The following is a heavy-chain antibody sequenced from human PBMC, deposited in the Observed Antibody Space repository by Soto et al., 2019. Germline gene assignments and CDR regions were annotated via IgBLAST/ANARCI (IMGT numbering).Heavy chain of an antibody. J-gene: IGHJ5*02. D-gene: IGHD6-19*01. CDR3: AKDRGTSGWFNWFDP. CDR2: ISSSGDTT. CDR1: GFTYSSHG. Sequence: GGSLRLSCSASGFTYSSHGMSWVRQAPGKGLEWVSSISSSGDTTYYADSVKGRLTISRDNSKNTVYLQMNGLRAEDTAIYTCAKDRGTSGWFNWFDPWGQGTLVTVSS. V-gene: IGHV3-23*01.